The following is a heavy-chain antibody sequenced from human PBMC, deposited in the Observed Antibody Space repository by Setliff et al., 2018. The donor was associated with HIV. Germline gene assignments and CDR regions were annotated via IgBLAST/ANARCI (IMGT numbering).Heavy chain of an antibody. CDR1: GFDFSTYY. CDR3: VKGYTSTWGPFDY. J-gene: IGHJ4*02. CDR2: VTGDGRTK. V-gene: IGHV3-11*01. Sequence: PGGSLRLSCEGSGFDFSTYYMSWIRQTPGKGLEWVSFVTGDGRTKKDADSVRGRFTISRDNAKSSLYLQMSSLRAEDTAVYYCVKGYTSTWGPFDYWGQGTLVTVSS. D-gene: IGHD6-13*01.